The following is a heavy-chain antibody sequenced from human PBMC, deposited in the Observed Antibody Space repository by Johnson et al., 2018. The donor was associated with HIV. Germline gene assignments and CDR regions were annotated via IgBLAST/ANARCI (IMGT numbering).Heavy chain of an antibody. CDR1: GFTFSDYY. J-gene: IGHJ3*02. CDR3: ARVPSLPHVSSAADAFDI. D-gene: IGHD6-19*01. CDR2: ISSIGSTI. Sequence: QMQLVESGGGVVKPGGSLRLSCAASGFTFSDYYMRWIRQAPGKGLEWVSYISSIGSTIYYADSVKGRFTISRDNSKNTLYLQLNILRAEDTAVYYCARVPSLPHVSSAADAFDIWGQGTMVTVSS. V-gene: IGHV3-11*04.